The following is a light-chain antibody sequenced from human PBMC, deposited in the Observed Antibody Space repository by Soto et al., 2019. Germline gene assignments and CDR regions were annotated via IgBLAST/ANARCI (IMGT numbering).Light chain of an antibody. CDR3: QSYDSSLSDWV. J-gene: IGLJ3*02. Sequence: QSVLTQPPSVSGAPGQRVTISCTGSSSNIGSGYDVHWYQQLPGTAPKLLIYGNTNRPSGVPDRFSGSKSGTSASLALTGLPAEDAAAYYSQSYDSSLSDWVFGGGTKLTVL. CDR2: GNT. CDR1: SSNIGSGYD. V-gene: IGLV1-40*01.